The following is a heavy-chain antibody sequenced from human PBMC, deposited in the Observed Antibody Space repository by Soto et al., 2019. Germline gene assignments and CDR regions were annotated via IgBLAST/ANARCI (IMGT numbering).Heavy chain of an antibody. CDR2: IKPDESEK. J-gene: IGHJ4*02. V-gene: IGHV3-7*03. Sequence: GGSLRLSCAASGFSFSNYWMSWVRQAPGKGLEWVANIKPDESEKYYVDSVKGRFTISRDNAKNSLYLQMNRLRAEDTAVYYCASHGYNYYFDYWGQGTLVTVSS. CDR3: ASHGYNYYFDY. D-gene: IGHD5-12*01. CDR1: GFSFSNYW.